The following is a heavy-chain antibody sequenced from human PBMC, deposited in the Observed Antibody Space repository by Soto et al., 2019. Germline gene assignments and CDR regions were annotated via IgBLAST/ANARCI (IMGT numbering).Heavy chain of an antibody. J-gene: IGHJ6*02. D-gene: IGHD3-16*01. CDR1: GYPFTRYP. Sequence: ASVKVSCKASGYPFTRYPLHWVRQAPGQRLEWMGWINPDNGNTKYSQKFQDRVTSTRDTSASTAYMELSSLRAEDTAVYYCARGNKGASRYYYYYCMDGWGRGTTVTVSS. CDR3: ARGNKGASRYYYYYCMDG. V-gene: IGHV1-3*01. CDR2: INPDNGNT.